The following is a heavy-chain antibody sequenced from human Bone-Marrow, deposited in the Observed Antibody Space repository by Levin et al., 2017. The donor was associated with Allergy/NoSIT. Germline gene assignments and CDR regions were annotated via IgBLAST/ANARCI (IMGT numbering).Heavy chain of an antibody. D-gene: IGHD2-2*01. CDR2: VFSDGSIT. J-gene: IGHJ4*02. Sequence: LSLTCAASGFPFSNYYMHWVRQAPGKGLVWVSRVFSDGSITDYADSVKGRFTISRDNARNTLYLQMNSLRAEDTAVYYCARGGCSSTSCLDNWGQGILVTVSS. V-gene: IGHV3-74*01. CDR1: GFPFSNYY. CDR3: ARGGCSSTSCLDN.